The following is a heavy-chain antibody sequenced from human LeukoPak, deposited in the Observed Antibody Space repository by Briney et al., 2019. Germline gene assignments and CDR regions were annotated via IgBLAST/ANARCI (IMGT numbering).Heavy chain of an antibody. CDR1: GYTFTSYG. J-gene: IGHJ4*02. CDR2: INPNSGGT. Sequence: EASVKVSCKASGYTFTSYGISWVRQAPGQGREWMGWINPNSGGTNYAQNFQGRVTMSRDTSISTAYMELSRLISDDTAVYYCARDVTIAARPGYWGQGTLVTVSS. CDR3: ARDVTIAARPGY. D-gene: IGHD6-6*01. V-gene: IGHV1-2*02.